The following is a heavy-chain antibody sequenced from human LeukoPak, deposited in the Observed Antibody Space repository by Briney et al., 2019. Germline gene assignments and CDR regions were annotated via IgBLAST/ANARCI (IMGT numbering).Heavy chain of an antibody. J-gene: IGHJ5*02. CDR3: ATAESIGDIHALNWFDP. V-gene: IGHV1-24*01. CDR2: FDPEDGET. Sequence: ASVKVSCKVSGYNLTELSMHWVRQAPGKGLEWMGGFDPEDGETIYAQKFQGRVTMTEDTSTDTAYMELSSLRSEDTAVYYCATAESIGDIHALNWFDPWGQGTLDTVSS. CDR1: GYNLTELS. D-gene: IGHD3-9*01.